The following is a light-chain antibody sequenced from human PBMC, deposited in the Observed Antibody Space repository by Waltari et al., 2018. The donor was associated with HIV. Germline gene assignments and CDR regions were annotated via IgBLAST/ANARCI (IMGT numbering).Light chain of an antibody. CDR1: QSISSW. Sequence: DIHMTQSPSTLSASVGDRVTITCRASQSISSWLAWYQQKPGKAPNLLIYKASSLQSDVPSRFSGSGSGTEFTLTISSLQPDDFATYYCQQYNDYPFTFAPGTKVDIK. J-gene: IGKJ3*01. CDR2: KAS. CDR3: QQYNDYPFT. V-gene: IGKV1-5*03.